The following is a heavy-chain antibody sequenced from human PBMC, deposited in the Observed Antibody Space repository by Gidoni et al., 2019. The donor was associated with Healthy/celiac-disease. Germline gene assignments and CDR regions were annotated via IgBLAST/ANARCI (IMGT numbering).Heavy chain of an antibody. CDR3: AKDKGRDYGDYENYLDY. V-gene: IGHV3-23*01. CDR1: GFTFSSYA. J-gene: IGHJ4*02. D-gene: IGHD4-17*01. Sequence: EVQLLESGGGLVQPGGSLGLSCAASGFTFSSYAMSWVRQAPGKGLGWVSAISGSGGSTYYADSVKGRFTISRDNSKNTLYLQMNSLRAEDTAVYYCAKDKGRDYGDYENYLDYWGQGTLVTVSS. CDR2: ISGSGGST.